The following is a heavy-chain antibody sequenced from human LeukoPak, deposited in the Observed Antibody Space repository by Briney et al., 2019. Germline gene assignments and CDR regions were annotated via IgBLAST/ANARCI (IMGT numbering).Heavy chain of an antibody. CDR2: ISAAGT. D-gene: IGHD6-19*01. V-gene: IGHV3-23*01. CDR3: ARDLPGSGWAFHY. J-gene: IGHJ4*02. CDR1: GFSFSTYA. Sequence: GGSLRLSCAASGFSFSTYAMSWVRQVPGKGLEWVSSISAAGTFYSDSVKGRFTTSRDNSRNTLYLQINSLRAEDTALYYCARDLPGSGWAFHYWGQGTLVTVSS.